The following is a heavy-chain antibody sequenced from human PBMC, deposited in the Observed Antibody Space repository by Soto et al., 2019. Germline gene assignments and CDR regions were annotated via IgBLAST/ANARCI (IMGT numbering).Heavy chain of an antibody. Sequence: SVKVSCKASGGTFSSYAISWVRQAPGQGLEWMGGIIPIFGTANYAQKFQGRVTITADESTSTAYMELSSLRSEDTAVYYCARRHYDSSGYYYHFDYWGQGTLVTVSS. CDR1: GGTFSSYA. CDR3: ARRHYDSSGYYYHFDY. D-gene: IGHD3-22*01. V-gene: IGHV1-69*13. J-gene: IGHJ4*02. CDR2: IIPIFGTA.